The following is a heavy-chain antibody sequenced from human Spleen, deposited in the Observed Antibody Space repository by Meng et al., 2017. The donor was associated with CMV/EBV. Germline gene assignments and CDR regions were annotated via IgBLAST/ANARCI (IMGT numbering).Heavy chain of an antibody. CDR2: INHSGST. V-gene: IGHV4-34*01. Sequence: VQLQQWGPGLLKPSETRSLTCAVYGGSCSGYYWSWIRQPPGKGLEWIGEINHSGSTNYNPSLKSRVTISVDTSKNQFSLKLSSVTAADTAVYYCARGLFDLWGRGTLVTVSS. CDR1: GGSCSGYY. CDR3: ARGLFDL. J-gene: IGHJ2*01.